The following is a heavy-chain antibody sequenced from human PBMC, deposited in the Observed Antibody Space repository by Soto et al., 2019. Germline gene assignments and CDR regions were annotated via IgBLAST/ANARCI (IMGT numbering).Heavy chain of an antibody. CDR2: LYSSGET. Sequence: PSETLSLTCTVSGGSVRSSGYYWAWIRQPPGKGLEWIGSLYSSGETYRNPSLKSRVTMSDDTSKNQLSLRLSSVTAADTAVYYCAILILAFTEAFDYWGQGTLVTVSS. V-gene: IGHV4-39*01. D-gene: IGHD2-15*01. J-gene: IGHJ4*02. CDR3: AILILAFTEAFDY. CDR1: GGSVRSSGYY.